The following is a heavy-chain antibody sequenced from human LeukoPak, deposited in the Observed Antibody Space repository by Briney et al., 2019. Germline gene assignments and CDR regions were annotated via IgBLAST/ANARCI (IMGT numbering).Heavy chain of an antibody. J-gene: IGHJ4*02. CDR1: GFTFSSYA. Sequence: GGSLRLSCAASGFTFSSYAMSWVRQAPGKGLEWVSAISGSGGSTYYADSVKGRFTISRDNSKNTLYLQMNSLRAEDTAVYYCATATQYSGYDLGVYYFDYWGQGTLVTVSS. CDR3: ATATQYSGYDLGVYYFDY. CDR2: ISGSGGST. V-gene: IGHV3-23*01. D-gene: IGHD5-12*01.